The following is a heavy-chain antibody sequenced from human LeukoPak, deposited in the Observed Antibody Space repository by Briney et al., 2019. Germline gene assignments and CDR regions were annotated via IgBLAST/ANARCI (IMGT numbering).Heavy chain of an antibody. CDR2: ISYDGSNK. CDR1: RCTFSSYG. Sequence: GRSLRLSCAASRCTFSSYGLHWVSQAQGKGLEWVAVISYDGSNKYYADSVKGRFTISRDNSKNTLYLQMTSLIAEDTAVYYCAKDLACSGWLGAFDIWGQGTMVTVSS. J-gene: IGHJ3*02. CDR3: AKDLACSGWLGAFDI. V-gene: IGHV3-30*18. D-gene: IGHD6-19*01.